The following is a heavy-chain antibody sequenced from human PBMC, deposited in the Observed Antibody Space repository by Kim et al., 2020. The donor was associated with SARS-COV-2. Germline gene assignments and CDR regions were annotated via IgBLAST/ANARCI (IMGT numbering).Heavy chain of an antibody. CDR1: GFTFSRFA. D-gene: IGHD1-26*01. CDR2: IGGSGGTT. J-gene: IGHJ3*01. Sequence: GGSLRLSCATSGFTFSRFAMNWFRQAPGKGLEWVAAIGGSGGTTYYAESVKDRFTISRDNSKNTVFLQMRSLRVEDTAVSYCAKVSSGGYDGTDAFDFWG. V-gene: IGHV3-23*01. CDR3: AKVSSGGYDGTDAFDF.